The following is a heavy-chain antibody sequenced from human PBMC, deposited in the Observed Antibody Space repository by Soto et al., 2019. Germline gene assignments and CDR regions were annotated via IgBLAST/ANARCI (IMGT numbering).Heavy chain of an antibody. CDR2: ISGSGGST. V-gene: IGHV3-23*01. Sequence: ARGSLRLSCAASGFTFSSYAMSWVRQAPGKGLEWVSAISGSGGSTYYADSVKGRFTISRDNSKNTLYLQMNSLRAEDTAVYYCANDRGIVLRYVDWPHGFDYWGQGTLVTVSS. CDR3: ANDRGIVLRYVDWPHGFDY. J-gene: IGHJ4*02. CDR1: GFTFSSYA. D-gene: IGHD3-9*01.